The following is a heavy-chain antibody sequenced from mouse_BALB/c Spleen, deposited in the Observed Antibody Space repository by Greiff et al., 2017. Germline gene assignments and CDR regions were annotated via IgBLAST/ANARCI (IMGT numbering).Heavy chain of an antibody. CDR3: ARAPYGYDRDYAMDY. CDR1: GFNIKDTY. CDR2: IDPANGNT. V-gene: IGHV14-3*02. Sequence: EVQLQQSGAELVKPGASVKLSCTASGFNIKDTYMHWVKQRPEQGLEWIGRIDPANGNTKYDPKFQGKATITADTSSNTAYLQLSSLTSEDTAVYYCARAPYGYDRDYAMDYWGQGTSVTVSS. J-gene: IGHJ4*01. D-gene: IGHD2-2*01.